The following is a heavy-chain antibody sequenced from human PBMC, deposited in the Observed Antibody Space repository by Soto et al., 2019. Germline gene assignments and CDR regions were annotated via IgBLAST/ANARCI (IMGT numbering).Heavy chain of an antibody. V-gene: IGHV3-30*18. CDR1: GFTFSSYG. J-gene: IGHJ4*02. CDR2: ISYDGSNK. D-gene: IGHD5-18*01. CDR3: AKDGNSYGSVFDY. Sequence: QVQLVESGGGVVQPGRSLRLSCAASGFTFSSYGMHWVRQAPGKGLEWVAVISYDGSNKYYADSVKGRFTISRDNSKNTLYLQMNSPRAEDTAVYYCAKDGNSYGSVFDYWGQGTLVTVSS.